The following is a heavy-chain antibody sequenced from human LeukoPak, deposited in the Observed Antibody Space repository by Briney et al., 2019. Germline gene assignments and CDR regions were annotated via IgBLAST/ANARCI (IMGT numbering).Heavy chain of an antibody. D-gene: IGHD3-3*01. CDR2: INHSGST. Sequence: SETLSLTCAVYGESFSGYYWTWIRQSPGKGLQWIGEINHSGSTNHNPSLKSRVTISIDTSKNQFSLKLRSVTAADTAVYYCARGPHTDYEGRSGYYFFDHWGQGTLVTVSS. V-gene: IGHV4-34*01. CDR1: GESFSGYY. J-gene: IGHJ4*02. CDR3: ARGPHTDYEGRSGYYFFDH.